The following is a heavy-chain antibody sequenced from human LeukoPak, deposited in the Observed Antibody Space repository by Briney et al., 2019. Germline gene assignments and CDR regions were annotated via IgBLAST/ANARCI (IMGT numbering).Heavy chain of an antibody. Sequence: ASVKVSCKASGYTFTTYYMHWVRQAPGQGLEWMGIINPSGGSTSYAQKFQGRVTMTRDTSTSTVYMELSSLRSEDTAVYYCARDLFVEMATIRADWFDPWGQGTLVTVSS. CDR2: INPSGGST. V-gene: IGHV1-46*01. J-gene: IGHJ5*02. CDR3: ARDLFVEMATIRADWFDP. CDR1: GYTFTTYY. D-gene: IGHD5-24*01.